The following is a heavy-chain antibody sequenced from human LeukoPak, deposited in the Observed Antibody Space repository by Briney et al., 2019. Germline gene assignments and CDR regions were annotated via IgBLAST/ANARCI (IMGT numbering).Heavy chain of an antibody. CDR3: ARGRVYYDSSGYQGLDY. D-gene: IGHD3-22*01. CDR2: INPSGGST. J-gene: IGHJ4*02. Sequence: ASVKVSCKASGYTFTSYYMHWVRQAPGQGLEWMGIINPSGGSTSYAQKFQGRVTMTRDTSTSTVYMELSSLRSEDTAVYYRARGRVYYDSSGYQGLDYWGQGTQVTVSS. V-gene: IGHV1-46*01. CDR1: GYTFTSYY.